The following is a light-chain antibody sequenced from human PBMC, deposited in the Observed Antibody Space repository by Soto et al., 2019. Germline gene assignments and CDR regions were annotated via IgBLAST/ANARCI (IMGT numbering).Light chain of an antibody. CDR2: DAS. CDR3: QQYNSYST. J-gene: IGKJ1*01. Sequence: DVQMTQSPSSLSASVGDRVTITCQASHDIGTYLNWYQHKPGKAPKLLIYDASSLESGVPSRFSGSGSGTEFTLTISSLQPDDFATYYCQQYNSYSTFGQGTKVEIK. CDR1: HDIGTY. V-gene: IGKV1-5*01.